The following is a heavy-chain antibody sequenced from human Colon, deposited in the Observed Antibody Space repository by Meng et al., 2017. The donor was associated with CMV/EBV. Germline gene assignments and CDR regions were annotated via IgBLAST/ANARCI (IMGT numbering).Heavy chain of an antibody. CDR3: TRVGTLRQHHFDY. Sequence: GESLKISCAASGFTLSSYGMHWVRQAPGKGLEWVAFIRYDGTEKYYVDSVKCRFTISRDNSKNTLSLQMNSLRTEDTAVYYCTRVGTLRQHHFDYWGQGTLVTVSS. CDR2: IRYDGTEK. CDR1: GFTLSSYG. J-gene: IGHJ4*02. D-gene: IGHD1-14*01. V-gene: IGHV3-30*02.